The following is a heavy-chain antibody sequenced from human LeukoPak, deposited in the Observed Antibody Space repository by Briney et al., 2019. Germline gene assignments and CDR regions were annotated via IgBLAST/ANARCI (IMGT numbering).Heavy chain of an antibody. D-gene: IGHD3-3*01. CDR3: AKDHVERITIFGVVNGGYYYYYGMDV. CDR1: GFTFDDYA. J-gene: IGHJ6*02. V-gene: IGHV3-9*01. Sequence: GGSLRLSCAASGFTFDDYAMHWVRQAPGKGLEWVSGISWNSGSIGNADSVKGRFTISRDNSKNTLYLQMNSLRAEDTAVYYCAKDHVERITIFGVVNGGYYYYYGMDVWGQGTTVTVSS. CDR2: ISWNSGSI.